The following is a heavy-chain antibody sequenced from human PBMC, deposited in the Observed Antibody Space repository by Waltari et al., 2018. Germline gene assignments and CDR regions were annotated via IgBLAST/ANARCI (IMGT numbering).Heavy chain of an antibody. J-gene: IGHJ4*02. CDR2: IYHSGST. D-gene: IGHD3-3*01. CDR3: ARERGGFFGVVINPLGVDY. CDR1: GYSISSGYY. Sequence: QVQLQESGPGLVKPSETLSLTCAVSGYSISSGYYWGWIRQPPGKGLEWIGSIYHSGSTYYNPSLKSRFTISVDTSKNQFSLKLSSVTAADTAVYYCARERGGFFGVVINPLGVDYWGQGTLVTVSS. V-gene: IGHV4-38-2*02.